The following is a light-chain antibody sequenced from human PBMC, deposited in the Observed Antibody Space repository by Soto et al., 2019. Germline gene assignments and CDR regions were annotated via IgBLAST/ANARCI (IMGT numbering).Light chain of an antibody. J-gene: IGLJ3*02. CDR2: TTD. Sequence: QAVVTQEPSLTVSPGGTVTLTCASSTGAVTTGNYANWFQQKPGQIPRPLIYTTDNKHSWTPARFSGALLGGKAALTLSGVQPEDEADYYCFLHYGGAWVFGGGTKLTVL. CDR3: FLHYGGAWV. V-gene: IGLV7-43*01. CDR1: TGAVTTGNY.